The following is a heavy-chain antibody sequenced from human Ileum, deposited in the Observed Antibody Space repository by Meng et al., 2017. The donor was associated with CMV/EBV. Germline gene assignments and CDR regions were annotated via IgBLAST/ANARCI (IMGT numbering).Heavy chain of an antibody. V-gene: IGHV2-5*01. CDR1: GFSLSTSGVG. CDR2: IYWNDDK. D-gene: IGHD6-6*01. J-gene: IGHJ5*02. CDR3: AHTQLVYNWFDP. Sequence: FSGFSLSTSGVGVGWIRQPPGKALEWLALIYWNDDKRYSPSLKSRLTITKDTSKNQVVLTMTNMDPVDTATYYCAHTQLVYNWFDPWGQGTPVTDSS.